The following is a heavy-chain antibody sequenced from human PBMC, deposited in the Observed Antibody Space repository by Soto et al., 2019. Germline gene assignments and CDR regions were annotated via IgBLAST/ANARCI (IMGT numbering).Heavy chain of an antibody. J-gene: IGHJ4*02. D-gene: IGHD4-17*01. CDR3: ARVAYDYGDYPPHLHFDY. V-gene: IGHV3-21*01. CDR2: ISCISSYI. CDR1: GFTFSSYS. Sequence: PGGSLRLSCAASGFTFSSYSMNWVRQAPGKGLEWVSSISCISSYIYYADSVKGRFTISRDNAKNSLYLQMNSLRAEDTAVYYCARVAYDYGDYPPHLHFDYWGQGTLVTVSS.